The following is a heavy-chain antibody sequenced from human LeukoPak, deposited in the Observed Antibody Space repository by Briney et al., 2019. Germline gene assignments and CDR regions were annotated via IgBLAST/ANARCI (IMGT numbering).Heavy chain of an antibody. D-gene: IGHD3-10*01. CDR1: GGTFSSYA. CDR3: ARDSDYYGSGSYSYYYYMDV. Sequence: GASVKVSCKASGGTFSSYAISWVRQAPGQGLEWMGWISAYNGNTNYAQKLQGRVTMTTDTSTSTAYMELRSLRSDDTAVYYCARDSDYYGSGSYSYYYYMDVWGKGTTVTVSS. J-gene: IGHJ6*03. V-gene: IGHV1-18*01. CDR2: ISAYNGNT.